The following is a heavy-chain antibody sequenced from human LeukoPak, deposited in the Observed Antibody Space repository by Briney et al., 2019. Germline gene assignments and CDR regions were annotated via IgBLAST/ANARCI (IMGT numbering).Heavy chain of an antibody. V-gene: IGHV1-69*04. J-gene: IGHJ4*02. CDR3: ARDEVEYYYDSSGYTYFEY. CDR2: IIPILGIA. CDR1: VGTFSIYA. Sequence: GVSVKVSCKASVGTFSIYAISWVRQAPGQGLEWMGRIIPILGIANYAQKFQGRVTMTRDTSTSTVYMELSSLRSEDTAVYYCARDEVEYYYDSSGYTYFEYWGQGPLVRVSS. D-gene: IGHD3-22*01.